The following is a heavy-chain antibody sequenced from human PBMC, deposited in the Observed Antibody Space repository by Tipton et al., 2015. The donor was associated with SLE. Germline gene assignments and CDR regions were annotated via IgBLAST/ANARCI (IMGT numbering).Heavy chain of an antibody. CDR2: IFYTGST. CDR1: DGSIRSTNYY. V-gene: IGHV4-39*07. CDR3: AREASSSWGFDY. J-gene: IGHJ4*02. D-gene: IGHD6-19*01. Sequence: TLSLTCTVSDGSIRSTNYYWGWIRQPPGKGLEWIGSIFYTGSTYYNPSLKSRVSFSIDTSKHQFSLKLNSVTAADTAVYYCAREASSSWGFDYWGQGTLVTVSS.